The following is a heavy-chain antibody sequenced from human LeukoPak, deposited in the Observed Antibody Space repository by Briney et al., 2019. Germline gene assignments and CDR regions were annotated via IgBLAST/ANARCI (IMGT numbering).Heavy chain of an antibody. Sequence: GGSLRLSCAASGFTVSSNYMSWVRQAPGKGLEWVSIIYSGGSTFYADSVKGRFTISRDNSKNTLYLQMNVLRAEDTAVYYCAGVDILTGYTEGDAFDIWGQGTMVTVSS. D-gene: IGHD3-9*01. CDR3: AGVDILTGYTEGDAFDI. CDR1: GFTVSSNY. CDR2: IYSGGST. J-gene: IGHJ3*02. V-gene: IGHV3-53*01.